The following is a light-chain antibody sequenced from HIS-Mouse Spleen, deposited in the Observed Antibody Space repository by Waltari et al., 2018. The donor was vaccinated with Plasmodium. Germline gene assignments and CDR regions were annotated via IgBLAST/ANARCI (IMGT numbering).Light chain of an antibody. J-gene: IGKJ4*01. CDR2: DAS. V-gene: IGKV3-11*01. CDR1: QSVRSN. CDR3: QQRSNWPRVLT. Sequence: EIVLTQSPATLSLSPGERATLACRASQSVRSNLAWYQQKPGQAPRLLIYDASNRATGIPARFSGSGSGTDFTLTISSLEPEDFAVYYCQQRSNWPRVLTFGGGTKVEIK.